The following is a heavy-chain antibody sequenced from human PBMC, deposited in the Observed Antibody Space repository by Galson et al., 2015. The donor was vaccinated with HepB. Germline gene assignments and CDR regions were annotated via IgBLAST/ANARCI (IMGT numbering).Heavy chain of an antibody. CDR1: GYTFSSYS. Sequence: SVKVSCKASGYTFSSYSITWVRQAPGQGLEWVGWISPYNRDTNYARKLQGRVTMTTDTSTNTAYMELRSLRSDDTAVYYCARGALVVVVNATQNNWFDPWGKVTPVTVSS. V-gene: IGHV1-18*01. CDR2: ISPYNRDT. J-gene: IGHJ5*02. CDR3: ARGALVVVVNATQNNWFDP. D-gene: IGHD2-15*01.